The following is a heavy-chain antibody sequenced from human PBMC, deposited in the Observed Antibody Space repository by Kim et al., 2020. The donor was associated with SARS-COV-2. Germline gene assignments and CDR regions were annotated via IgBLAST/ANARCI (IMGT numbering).Heavy chain of an antibody. D-gene: IGHD2-2*01. CDR1: GGSFSGYY. CDR2: INHSGST. CDR3: ARDRVCSSTSCYWFWGWFDP. J-gene: IGHJ5*02. V-gene: IGHV4-34*01. Sequence: SETLSLTCAVYGGSFSGYYWSWIRQPPGKGLEWIGEINHSGSTNYNPSLKSRVTISVDTSKNQFSLKLSSVTAADTAVYYCARDRVCSSTSCYWFWGWFDPWGQGTLVTVSS.